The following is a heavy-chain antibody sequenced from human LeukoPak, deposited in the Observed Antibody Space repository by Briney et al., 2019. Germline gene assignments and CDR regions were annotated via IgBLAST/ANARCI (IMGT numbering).Heavy chain of an antibody. D-gene: IGHD3-10*01. Sequence: WGSLRLSCAASGFTFSSYWMSWVRQAPGKGLEWVANIMQDGSEKYYVDSVKGRFTISRDNAKNSLYLQMNSLRAEDTAVYYCARDFLDGRYYGSGSSRLDYWGQGTLVTVSS. CDR3: ARDFLDGRYYGSGSSRLDY. CDR2: IMQDGSEK. J-gene: IGHJ4*02. V-gene: IGHV3-7*01. CDR1: GFTFSSYW.